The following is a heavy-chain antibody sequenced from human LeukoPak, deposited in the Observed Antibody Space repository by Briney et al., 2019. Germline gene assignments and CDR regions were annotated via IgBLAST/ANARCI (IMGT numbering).Heavy chain of an antibody. D-gene: IGHD3-22*01. J-gene: IGHJ4*02. V-gene: IGHV1-3*01. CDR1: GYTFTDYT. Sequence: GASVKVPFNAPGYTFTDYTMQWLRQAPGQRLDLMGRINGGSGNTKYSPEFQGRVTITRDTSASTAYMQLSSLRSEDTPLYYCANPRYDSSGYYYVDWGQGTLVTVSS. CDR3: ANPRYDSSGYYYVD. CDR2: INGGSGNT.